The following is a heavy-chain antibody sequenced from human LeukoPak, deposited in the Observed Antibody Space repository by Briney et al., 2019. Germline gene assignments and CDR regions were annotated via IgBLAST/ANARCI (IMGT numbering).Heavy chain of an antibody. CDR1: GFTFSDYY. CDR2: ISSSGSTI. CDR3: ARATGHYDILTGYYNVGYFDY. V-gene: IGHV3-11*01. Sequence: GGSLRLSCAASGFTFSDYYMSWIRQAPGKGLEWVSYISSSGSTIYYADSVEGRFTISRDNAKDSLYLQMNSLRAEDTAVYYCARATGHYDILTGYYNVGYFDYWGQGTLVTVSS. D-gene: IGHD3-9*01. J-gene: IGHJ4*02.